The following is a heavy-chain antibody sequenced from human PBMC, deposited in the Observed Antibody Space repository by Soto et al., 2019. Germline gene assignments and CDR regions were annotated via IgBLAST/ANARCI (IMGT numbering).Heavy chain of an antibody. J-gene: IGHJ5*02. CDR1: GFTFSSYG. D-gene: IGHD6-13*01. CDR2: ISYDGSNK. CDR3: AKAGGSWPNWFDP. Sequence: GGSLRLSCAASGFTFSSYGMHWVRQAPGKGLEWVAVISYDGSNKYYADSVKGRFTISRDNSKNTLYLQMNSLRTEDTAVYYCAKAGGSWPNWFDPWGQGTLVTVSS. V-gene: IGHV3-30*18.